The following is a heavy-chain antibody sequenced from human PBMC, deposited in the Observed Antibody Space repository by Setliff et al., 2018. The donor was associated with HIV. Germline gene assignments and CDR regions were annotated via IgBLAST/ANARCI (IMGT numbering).Heavy chain of an antibody. Sequence: SETLSLTCTVSGASISYGGHFWTWIRQPAGKGLEWTGRSHSDGNTNYNPSLKSRVTMSIDTSKNQFSLKLSSVTAADTAVYYCARHTNHHDYWGQGTLVIVS. CDR1: GASISYGGHF. D-gene: IGHD3-3*01. CDR2: SHSDGNT. J-gene: IGHJ4*02. V-gene: IGHV4-61*02. CDR3: ARHTNHHDY.